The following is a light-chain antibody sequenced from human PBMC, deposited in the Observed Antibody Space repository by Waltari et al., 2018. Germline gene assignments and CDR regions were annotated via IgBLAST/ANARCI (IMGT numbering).Light chain of an antibody. J-gene: IGKJ4*01. CDR2: AAS. V-gene: IGKV1-39*01. CDR3: QQSYSIPRT. Sequence: DIQMTQYPSSLSASVGDRVTITCRASQSISSYLNWYQQKPGKAPNLLIYAASSLQSGVPSRFSGSGSGTDFTLTISSLQNEDFATYYCQQSYSIPRTFGGGTKVEIK. CDR1: QSISSY.